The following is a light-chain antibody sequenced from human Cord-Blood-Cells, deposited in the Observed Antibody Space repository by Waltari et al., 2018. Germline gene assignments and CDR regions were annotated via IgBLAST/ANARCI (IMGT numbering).Light chain of an antibody. J-gene: IGKJ4*01. V-gene: IGKV1-39*01. Sequence: DIQMTQSPSSLSASVGDRVTITCRAGQSISSYLNWYQQKPGKAPKLLIYAASSLQSGVPSTFSGSGSGTDFTLTISSLQPEDFATYYCQQSYSTPRTFGGGTKVEIK. CDR1: QSISSY. CDR3: QQSYSTPRT. CDR2: AAS.